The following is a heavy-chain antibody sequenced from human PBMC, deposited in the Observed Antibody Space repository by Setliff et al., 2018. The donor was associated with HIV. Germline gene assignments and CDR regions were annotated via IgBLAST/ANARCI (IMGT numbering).Heavy chain of an antibody. CDR2: ISIYNANT. CDR1: GYSFTSSG. J-gene: IGHJ4*02. D-gene: IGHD2-2*01. CDR3: ARYQLLSGCKL. V-gene: IGHV1-18*01. Sequence: GASVKVSCKTSGYSFTSSGISWVRQAPGQGLEWMGWISIYNANTKYAQKFQGRVTMTRNTSISTAYMELSSLRSEDTAVYYCARYQLLSGCKLWGQGTLVTVSS.